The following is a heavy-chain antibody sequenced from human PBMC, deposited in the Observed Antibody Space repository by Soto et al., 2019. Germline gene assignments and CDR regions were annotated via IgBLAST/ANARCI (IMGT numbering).Heavy chain of an antibody. CDR1: GYTFTSYG. Sequence: QVPLVQSGAEVKKPGASVKVSCKASGYTFTSYGISWVRQAPGQGLEWMGWISAYNGNTNYAQKLQGRVTMTTDTSTSTAYMELRSLRSDDTAVYYCARDSYCSGGSCYYQGYYYGMDVWGQGTTVTVSS. J-gene: IGHJ6*02. CDR2: ISAYNGNT. V-gene: IGHV1-18*01. CDR3: ARDSYCSGGSCYYQGYYYGMDV. D-gene: IGHD2-15*01.